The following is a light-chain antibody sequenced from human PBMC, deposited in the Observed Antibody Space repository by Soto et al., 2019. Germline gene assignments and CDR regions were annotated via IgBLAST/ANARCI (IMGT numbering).Light chain of an antibody. CDR2: ATS. CDR3: QQFGSYPLT. Sequence: EIVLTQSPGTLSLSPGERATLSCRASQSVRNNYLAWYQQQPGQAPRFLIFATSNRATGIPDRFSGGGSGTDFTLTISRLEPEDVAVYYCQQFGSYPLTFGGGTKVEIK. J-gene: IGKJ4*01. V-gene: IGKV3-20*01. CDR1: QSVRNNY.